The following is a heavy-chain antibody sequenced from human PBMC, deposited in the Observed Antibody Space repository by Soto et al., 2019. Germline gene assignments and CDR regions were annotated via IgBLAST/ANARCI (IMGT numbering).Heavy chain of an antibody. V-gene: IGHV3-21*06. D-gene: IGHD4-17*01. CDR2: ISTSGTYV. CDR1: GFAFITYN. Sequence: EVQLVESGGGLVKPGESLRLSCAASGFAFITYNMKWVRQAPGKGLEWVSSISTSGTYVFYAGSVRGGFTIFRDDAKYSLHLQRNMLRAEDTALYYCASVGDRDGFDLWGQATAVTVSP. CDR3: ASVGDRDGFDL. J-gene: IGHJ3*01.